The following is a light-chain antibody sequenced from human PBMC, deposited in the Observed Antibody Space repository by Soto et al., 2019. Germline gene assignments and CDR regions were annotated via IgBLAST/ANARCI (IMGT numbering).Light chain of an antibody. CDR3: QQYYTGPTWT. CDR1: QSIFYSSNNKNY. CDR2: WAS. Sequence: DIVMTQSPDSLAVSLGERATINCKSSQSIFYSSNNKNYLAWYQQRPGQPPRLLIYWASTRESGVPDRFSGSGSGTDFALTISSLQAEDAAVYYCQQYYTGPTWTFGQGTKVEIK. J-gene: IGKJ1*01. V-gene: IGKV4-1*01.